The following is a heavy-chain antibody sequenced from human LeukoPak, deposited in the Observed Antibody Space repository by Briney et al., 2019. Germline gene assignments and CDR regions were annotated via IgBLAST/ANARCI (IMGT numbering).Heavy chain of an antibody. J-gene: IGHJ5*02. V-gene: IGHV3-23*01. CDR1: GFTFSSYA. CDR3: AKDFPSWYYDFWSGYYLDP. CDR2: ISGSGGST. Sequence: GGSLRLSCAASGFTFSSYAMSWVRQAPGKGLEWVSAISGSGGSTYYADSVKGRFTISRDNSKNTLYLQMNSLRAEDTAVYYCAKDFPSWYYDFWSGYYLDPWGQGTLVTVSS. D-gene: IGHD3-3*01.